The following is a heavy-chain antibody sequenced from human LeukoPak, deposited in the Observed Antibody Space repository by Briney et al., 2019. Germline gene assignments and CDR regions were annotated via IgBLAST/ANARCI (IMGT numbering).Heavy chain of an antibody. J-gene: IGHJ4*02. V-gene: IGHV1-8*01. CDR3: ARGIRMVRGVPPVYYFDY. Sequence: ASVKVSCKASGYTFTSYDINWVRQATGQGLDGMGGMNLKSGNTGYAQKFQGRVTMTRNTSISTAYMELSSLRSEDTAVYYCARGIRMVRGVPPVYYFDYWGQGTLVTVSS. CDR1: GYTFTSYD. CDR2: MNLKSGNT. D-gene: IGHD3-10*01.